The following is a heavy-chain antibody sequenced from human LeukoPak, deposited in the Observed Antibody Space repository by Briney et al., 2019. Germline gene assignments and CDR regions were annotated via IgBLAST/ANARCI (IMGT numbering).Heavy chain of an antibody. D-gene: IGHD1-14*01. J-gene: IGHJ4*01. V-gene: IGHV3-7*01. CDR2: INQGGSDK. CDR3: TRDRSRAEDD. Sequence: GGSLRLSCAASGFTFSGHWMSWVRQAPGKGLEWVANINQGGSDKYYVDSVKGRFTISRENANNLLYLQMNSLTGEDTAVYYCTRDRSRAEDDWGQGTLVTVSS. CDR1: GFTFSGHW.